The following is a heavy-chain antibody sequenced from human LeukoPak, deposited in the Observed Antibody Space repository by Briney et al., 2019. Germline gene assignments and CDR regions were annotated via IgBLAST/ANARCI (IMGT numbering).Heavy chain of an antibody. CDR2: IKQDGSEK. D-gene: IGHD5-12*01. CDR1: GFTFSSYW. J-gene: IGHJ4*02. Sequence: PGGSLRLSCAASGFTFSSYWMSWVRQAPGKGLEWVANIKQDGSEKYYVDSVKGRFTISRDNVKNSLYLQMNSLRAEDTAVYYCARVGGYDFFGDYFDYWGQGTLVTVSS. CDR3: ARVGGYDFFGDYFDY. V-gene: IGHV3-7*03.